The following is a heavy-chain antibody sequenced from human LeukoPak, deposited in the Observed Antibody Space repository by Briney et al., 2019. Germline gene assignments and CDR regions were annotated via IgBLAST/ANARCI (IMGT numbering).Heavy chain of an antibody. CDR1: GYTFTSYD. CDR3: AREPRVDDSPPYGMDV. V-gene: IGHV1-8*01. CDR2: MNPNSGNT. J-gene: IGHJ6*02. Sequence: ASVKVSCKASGYTFTSYDIHWVRQATGQGLEWMGWMNPNSGNTGYAQKFQGRVTMTRNTSISTAYMELSSLRSEDTAVYYCAREPRVDDSPPYGMDVWGQGTTVTVSS. D-gene: IGHD3-3*01.